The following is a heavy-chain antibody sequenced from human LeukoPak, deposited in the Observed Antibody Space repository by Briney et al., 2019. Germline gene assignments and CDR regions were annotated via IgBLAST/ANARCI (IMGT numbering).Heavy chain of an antibody. CDR2: IYYDGSNK. CDR3: ARDLLYSGSYSWYFDL. Sequence: GRSLRLSCAASGXTFSRNGMHWVRQAPGKGLEWVALIYYDGSNKYYVDSVKGRFTISRDNSKNMLYLQMNSLRAEDTAVYYCARDLLYSGSYSWYFDLWGRGTLVTVSS. CDR1: GXTFSRNG. V-gene: IGHV3-33*01. D-gene: IGHD1-26*01. J-gene: IGHJ2*01.